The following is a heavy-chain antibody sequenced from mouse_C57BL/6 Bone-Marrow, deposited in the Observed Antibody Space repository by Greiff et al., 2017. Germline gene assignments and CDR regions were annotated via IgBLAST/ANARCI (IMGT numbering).Heavy chain of an antibody. Sequence: EVQLVESGGGLVKPGGSLKLSCAASGFTFSSYTMSWVRQTPEKRLEWVATISGGGGNTYYTDSVKGRFTISRDKAKNTLYLQMSRLTSQDTALYDSARLGAAGNFDFWGTGTTVTVSS. D-gene: IGHD4-1*01. CDR3: ARLGAAGNFDF. CDR2: ISGGGGNT. J-gene: IGHJ1*03. V-gene: IGHV5-9*01. CDR1: GFTFSSYT.